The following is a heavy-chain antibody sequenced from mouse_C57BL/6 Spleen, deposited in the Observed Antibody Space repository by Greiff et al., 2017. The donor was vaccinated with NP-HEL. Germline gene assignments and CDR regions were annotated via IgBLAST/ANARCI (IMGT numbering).Heavy chain of an antibody. V-gene: IGHV5-9-1*02. Sequence: EVMLVESGEGLVKPGGSLKLSCAASGFTFSSYAMSWVRQTPEKRLEWVAYISSGGDYIYYADTVKGRFTLSRDNARNTLYLQMSSLKSKDTALYYCTREYGNYSYWYLDVWGTGTTATVSA. D-gene: IGHD2-1*01. CDR2: ISSGGDYI. CDR3: TREYGNYSYWYLDV. CDR1: GFTFSSYA. J-gene: IGHJ1*03.